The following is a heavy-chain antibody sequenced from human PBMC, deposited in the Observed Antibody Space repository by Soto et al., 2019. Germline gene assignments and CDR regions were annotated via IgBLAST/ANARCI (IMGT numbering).Heavy chain of an antibody. D-gene: IGHD3-10*01. CDR3: ASAYGSGSYIDY. CDR2: IYYSGST. J-gene: IGHJ4*02. Sequence: SETLSLTCTVSGGSISSYYWSWIRQPPGKGLEWIGHIYYSGSTNYNPSLKSRVTISVDTSKNQFSLKLSSVTAADTAVYYCASAYGSGSYIDYWGQGTLVTVSS. CDR1: GGSISSYY. V-gene: IGHV4-59*01.